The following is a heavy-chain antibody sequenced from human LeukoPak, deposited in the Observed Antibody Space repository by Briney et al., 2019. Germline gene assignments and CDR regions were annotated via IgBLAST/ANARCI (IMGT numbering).Heavy chain of an antibody. V-gene: IGHV4-4*02. J-gene: IGHJ4*02. Sequence: SGTLSLTCAVSGGSISSSNWWSWVRPPPGKGLEWIGEIYHSGSTNYNPSLKSRVTISVDNSKNQFSLKLSSVTAADTAVYYCARDKMYSSSWNPLFDYWGQGTLVTVSS. CDR1: GGSISSSNW. D-gene: IGHD6-13*01. CDR2: IYHSGST. CDR3: ARDKMYSSSWNPLFDY.